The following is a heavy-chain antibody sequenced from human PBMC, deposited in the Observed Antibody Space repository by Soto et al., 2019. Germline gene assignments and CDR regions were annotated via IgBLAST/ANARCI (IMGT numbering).Heavy chain of an antibody. CDR2: IYYSGST. Sequence: SETLSLTCTVSGGSISSYYWSWIRQPPGKGLEWIGYIYYSGSTNYNPSLESRVTISLDTSKNQFSLRLSSVTAADTAVYYCARAYSSSWYFGMDVWGKGTTVTVSS. J-gene: IGHJ6*04. D-gene: IGHD6-13*01. V-gene: IGHV4-59*01. CDR1: GGSISSYY. CDR3: ARAYSSSWYFGMDV.